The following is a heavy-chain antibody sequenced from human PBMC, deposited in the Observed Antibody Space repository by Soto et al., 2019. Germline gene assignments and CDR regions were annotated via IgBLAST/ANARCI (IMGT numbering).Heavy chain of an antibody. D-gene: IGHD3-3*01. CDR3: ARRDTSGFLRYFDN. J-gene: IGHJ4*02. V-gene: IGHV1-69*06. CDR1: GGTLSSFINYP. CDR2: IVPNVGTV. Sequence: ASVKVSCKASGGTLSSFINYPINWVRQAPGQGLEWMGGIVPNVGTVNYAQKFQGRVTITAGKSTGTAYMEVSSLRSEDTALYYCARRDTSGFLRYFDNWGQGTLVTVSS.